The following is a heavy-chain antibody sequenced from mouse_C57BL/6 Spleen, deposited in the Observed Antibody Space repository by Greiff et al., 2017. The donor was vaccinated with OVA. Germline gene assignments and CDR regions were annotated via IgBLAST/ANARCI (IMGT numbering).Heavy chain of an antibody. CDR1: GFTFSSYG. CDR2: ISSGGSYT. J-gene: IGHJ4*01. CDR3: ARHEIYYGSSYGSMDY. D-gene: IGHD1-1*01. V-gene: IGHV5-6*01. Sequence: EVMLVESGGDLVKPGGSLKLSCAASGFTFSSYGMSWVRQTPDKRLEWVATISSGGSYTYYPDSVKGRFTISRDNAKNTLYLQMSSLKSEDTAMYYCARHEIYYGSSYGSMDYWGQGTSVTVSS.